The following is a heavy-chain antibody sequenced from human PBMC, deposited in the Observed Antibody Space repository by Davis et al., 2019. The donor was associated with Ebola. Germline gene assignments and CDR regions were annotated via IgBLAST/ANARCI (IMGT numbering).Heavy chain of an antibody. CDR1: GFTVSSNY. CDR3: ARGNCGSTSCYSYYYYYYMDV. Sequence: GESLKISCAASGFTVSSNYMSWVRQAPGKGLEWVSVIYSGGSTYYADSVKGRFTISRDNSKNTLYLQMNSLRAEDTAVYYCARGNCGSTSCYSYYYYYYMDVWGKGTTVTVSS. V-gene: IGHV3-66*02. D-gene: IGHD2-2*02. J-gene: IGHJ6*03. CDR2: IYSGGST.